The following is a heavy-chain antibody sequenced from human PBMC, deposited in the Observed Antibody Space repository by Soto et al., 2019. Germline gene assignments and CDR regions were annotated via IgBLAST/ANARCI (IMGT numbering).Heavy chain of an antibody. D-gene: IGHD6-19*01. J-gene: IGHJ4*02. CDR1: GFTFSSYG. Sequence: QVQLVESGGGVVQPGRSLRLSCAASGFTFSSYGMHWVRQAPGKGLEWVAVIWYDGSNKYYADSVKGRFTISRDNSKNTLYLQMNSLRAEDTAVYYCARDGWEVASTIDYWGQGTLVTVSS. V-gene: IGHV3-33*01. CDR2: IWYDGSNK. CDR3: ARDGWEVASTIDY.